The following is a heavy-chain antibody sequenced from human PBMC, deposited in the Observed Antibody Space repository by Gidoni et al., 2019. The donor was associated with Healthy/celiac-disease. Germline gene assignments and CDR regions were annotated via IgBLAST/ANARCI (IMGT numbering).Heavy chain of an antibody. V-gene: IGHV4-34*01. J-gene: IGHJ6*02. CDR1: GGSFSGYY. D-gene: IGHD2-2*01. CDR2: INHSGST. Sequence: QVQLHQWGAGLLKPSETLSLTCAVYGGSFSGYYWSWIRQPPGKGLEWIGEINHSGSTNYNPSLKSRVTISVDTSKNQFSLKLSSVTAADTAVYYCARGRRRHQGGSVYYYGMDVWGQGTTVTVSS. CDR3: ARGRRRHQGGSVYYYGMDV.